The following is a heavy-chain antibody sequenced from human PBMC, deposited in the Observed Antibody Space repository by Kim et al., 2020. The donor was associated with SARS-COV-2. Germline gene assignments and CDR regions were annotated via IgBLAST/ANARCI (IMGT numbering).Heavy chain of an antibody. D-gene: IGHD1-20*01. V-gene: IGHV1-69*13. CDR2: IIPIFGTA. CDR1: GGTFSSYA. Sequence: SVKVSCKASGGTFSSYAISWVRQAPGQGLEWMGGIIPIFGTANYAQKFQGRVTITADESTSTAYMELSSLRSEDTAVYYCARGGGYNWNDPFWGAFDIWGQGTMVTVSS. CDR3: ARGGGYNWNDPFWGAFDI. J-gene: IGHJ3*02.